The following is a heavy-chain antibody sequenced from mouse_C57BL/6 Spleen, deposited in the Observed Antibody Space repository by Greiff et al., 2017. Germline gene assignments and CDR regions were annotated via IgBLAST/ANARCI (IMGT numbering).Heavy chain of an antibody. Sequence: VQLQQPGAELVRPGSSVKLSCKASGYTFTSYWMDWVKQRPGQGLEWIGNIYPSDSETHYNQKFKDKATLTVDKSSSTAYMQLSSLTSEDSAVYYCARQGTTVVEDCWGQSTTLAVSS. CDR1: GYTFTSYW. D-gene: IGHD1-1*01. J-gene: IGHJ2*01. CDR3: ARQGTTVVEDC. CDR2: IYPSDSET. V-gene: IGHV1-61*01.